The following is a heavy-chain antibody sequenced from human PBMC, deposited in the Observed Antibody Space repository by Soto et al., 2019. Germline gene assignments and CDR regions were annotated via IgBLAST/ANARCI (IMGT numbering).Heavy chain of an antibody. D-gene: IGHD2-15*01. J-gene: IGHJ6*02. V-gene: IGHV3-21*01. CDR2: IRGFSPYT. CDR1: GFTFMSYT. CDR3: ARDRGYDAHDYYYNAMDV. Sequence: WGSLRLSCVASGFTFMSYTINFFRHSPFKWREWVSAIRGFSPYTFYADSVKGRFTISRDNAKNSLYLQMNSLRAEDTAVYYCARDRGYDAHDYYYNAMDVWGQGTMVTVSS.